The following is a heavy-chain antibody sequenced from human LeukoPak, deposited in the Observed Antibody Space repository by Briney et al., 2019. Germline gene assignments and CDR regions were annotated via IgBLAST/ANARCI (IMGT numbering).Heavy chain of an antibody. CDR1: GGTFSSYA. D-gene: IGHD6-19*01. V-gene: IGHV1-69*05. CDR3: ARDLKGSGWEGAFDP. Sequence: SVKASCKASGGTFSSYAISWVRQAPGQGLEWMGRIIPIFGTADYAQKFQGRVTITTDESTSTAHMELSSLRSEDTAVYYCARDLKGSGWEGAFDPWGQGTLVTVSS. J-gene: IGHJ5*02. CDR2: IIPIFGTA.